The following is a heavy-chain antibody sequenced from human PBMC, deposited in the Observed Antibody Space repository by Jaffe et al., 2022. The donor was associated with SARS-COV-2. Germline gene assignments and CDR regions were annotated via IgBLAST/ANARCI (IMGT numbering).Heavy chain of an antibody. J-gene: IGHJ4*02. D-gene: IGHD3-3*01. CDR2: INPNSGDT. CDR3: ARGSETSGYHTDGGFDY. Sequence: QVQLVQSGAEVKKPGASVEVSCKASGYTFTGYYMHWVRQAPGQGLEWMGWINPNSGDTSYAQKFHGRVTMTRDTSISTAYMKLSRLRSDDTVVYYCARGSETSGYHTDGGFDYWGQGTLVPVSS. V-gene: IGHV1-2*02. CDR1: GYTFTGYY.